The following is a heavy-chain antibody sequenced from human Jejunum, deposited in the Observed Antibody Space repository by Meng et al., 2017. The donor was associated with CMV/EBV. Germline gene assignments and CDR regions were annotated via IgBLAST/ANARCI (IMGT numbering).Heavy chain of an antibody. Sequence: ASASIFTGSSTPVVRQAPGQGLEWMGWINPKNGDTEYAQKYPGRVTMPRDTSISTAYMELSRLTSDDTAVYYCARKNWNPDGLDIWGQGTRVTVSS. CDR1: ASIFTGSS. CDR3: ARKNWNPDGLDI. J-gene: IGHJ3*02. V-gene: IGHV1-2*02. CDR2: INPKNGDT. D-gene: IGHD1-1*01.